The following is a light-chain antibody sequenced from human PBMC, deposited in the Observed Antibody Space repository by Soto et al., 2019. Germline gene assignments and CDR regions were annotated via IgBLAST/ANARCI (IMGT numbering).Light chain of an antibody. Sequence: QSVLTQPPSVSAAPGQRVTISFSGSSSNIATNYVSWYQHLPGAAPRLLICDDNKRPSGIRDRFSGSKYGTSATLDITGLQTGDEADYYCGTWDTSLSAGVFVGGTKVTVL. CDR1: SSNIATNY. V-gene: IGLV1-51*01. J-gene: IGLJ3*02. CDR3: GTWDTSLSAGV. CDR2: DDN.